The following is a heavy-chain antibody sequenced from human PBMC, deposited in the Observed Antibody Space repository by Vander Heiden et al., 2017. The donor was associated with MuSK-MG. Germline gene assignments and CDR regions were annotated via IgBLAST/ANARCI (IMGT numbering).Heavy chain of an antibody. Sequence: AASGFTFSDSYMSWIRQAPGKGLEWVSYIVSSSSYTNYADSVKGRFTISRDNAKNSLYLQMNSLRAEDTAVYYCARGRDGSNPYYFDYWGQGTLVTVSS. CDR1: GFTFSDSY. CDR2: IVSSSSYT. D-gene: IGHD5-12*01. J-gene: IGHJ4*02. CDR3: ARGRDGSNPYYFDY. V-gene: IGHV3-11*06.